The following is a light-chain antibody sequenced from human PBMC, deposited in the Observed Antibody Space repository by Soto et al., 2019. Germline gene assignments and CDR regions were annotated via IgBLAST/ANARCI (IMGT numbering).Light chain of an antibody. CDR3: QQSFSTPRT. CDR2: GAS. J-gene: IGKJ1*01. V-gene: IGKV1-39*01. CDR1: QTISTY. Sequence: DIQMTQSPSPLSASVGDRVTITCRACQTISTYLNWYQQKPGKAPKLLIYGASSLQSGVPSRFSGSGSGTDFTLTISSLQPEDFGTYYCQQSFSTPRTFGQGTKVEIK.